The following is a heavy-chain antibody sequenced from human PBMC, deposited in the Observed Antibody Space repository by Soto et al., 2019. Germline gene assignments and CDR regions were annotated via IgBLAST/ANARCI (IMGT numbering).Heavy chain of an antibody. V-gene: IGHV1-2*04. CDR1: GYTFTGYY. D-gene: IGHD3-10*01. CDR3: ARGGTYYYGSGSYSGYYYGMDV. CDR2: INPNSGGT. J-gene: IGHJ6*02. Sequence: ASVKVSCKASGYTFTGYYMHWVRQAPGQGLEWMGRINPNSGGTNYAQKFQGWVTMTRDTSIGTAYMELSRLRSDDTAVYYCARGGTYYYGSGSYSGYYYGMDVWGQGTTVTVSS.